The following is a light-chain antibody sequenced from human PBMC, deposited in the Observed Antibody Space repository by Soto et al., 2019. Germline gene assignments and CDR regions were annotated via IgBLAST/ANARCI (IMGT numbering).Light chain of an antibody. CDR1: QSVSNS. CDR2: EAS. V-gene: IGKV3-15*01. Sequence: EIVMTQSPATLSVSPGERATLSCRASQSVSNSLVWYQQKPGQAPRMLIYEASTRAPGIPARFIGSGSGTEFTLTISSLQIEDFAVYYCQHRGAFGQRTKLEVK. CDR3: QHRGA. J-gene: IGKJ1*01.